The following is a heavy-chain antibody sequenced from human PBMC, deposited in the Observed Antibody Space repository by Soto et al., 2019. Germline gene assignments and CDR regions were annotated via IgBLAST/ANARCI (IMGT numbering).Heavy chain of an antibody. CDR2: IYHSGST. CDR3: ARGTLISSSPI. D-gene: IGHD6-13*01. V-gene: IGHV4-4*02. CDR1: GGSISSSNW. J-gene: IGHJ3*02. Sequence: LSLTCAVSGGSISSSNWWSCVRQPPGRGLEWIGEIYHSGSTNYNPSLKSRVTISVEKSKNQFSLKLSSVTAADTAVYYCARGTLISSSPIWGQGTIVPVSS.